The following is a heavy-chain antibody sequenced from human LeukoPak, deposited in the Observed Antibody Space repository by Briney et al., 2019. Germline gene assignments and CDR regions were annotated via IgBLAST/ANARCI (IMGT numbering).Heavy chain of an antibody. CDR3: ARLPLTARLHFEY. CDR2: IKEDGSEK. D-gene: IGHD5-12*01. V-gene: IGHV3-7*05. CDR1: GFTFNTYW. Sequence: GGSLRLSCAASGFTFNTYWMSWVRQAPGKGLEWVANIKEDGSEKYYVDFVKGRFTISRDNAKNSLYLQMNSLRVEDTAVYYCARLPLTARLHFEYWGQGTLVTVSS. J-gene: IGHJ4*02.